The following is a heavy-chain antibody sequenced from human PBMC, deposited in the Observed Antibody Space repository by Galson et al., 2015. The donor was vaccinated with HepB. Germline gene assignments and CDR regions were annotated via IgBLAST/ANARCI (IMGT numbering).Heavy chain of an antibody. V-gene: IGHV7-4-1*02. CDR3: ARAQPDYDYVWGSYRYTLVD. J-gene: IGHJ4*02. Sequence: SCKASGYTFTSYAMNWVRQAPGQGLEWMGWINTNTGNPTYAQGFTGRFVFSLDTSVSTAYLQISSLKAEDTAVYYCARAQPDYDYVWGSYRYTLVDWGQGTLVTVSS. CDR1: GYTFTSYA. CDR2: INTNTGNP. D-gene: IGHD3-16*02.